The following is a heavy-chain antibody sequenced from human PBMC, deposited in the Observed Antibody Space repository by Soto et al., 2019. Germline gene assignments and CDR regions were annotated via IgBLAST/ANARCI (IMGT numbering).Heavy chain of an antibody. CDR1: GDSINSSDYH. CDR2: VYYLGAT. CDR3: ARLYMALDY. J-gene: IGHJ4*02. Sequence: QVQLQVSGPGLVKPSETLSLICTVSGDSINSSDYHWGWIRQPPGKGLEWIGSVYYLGATNSNPSLNIPFTISVDTPWRQFTLKLRSVTAADTAVYYCARLYMALDYWGQGSLVTVSS. D-gene: IGHD3-10*01. V-gene: IGHV4-39*01.